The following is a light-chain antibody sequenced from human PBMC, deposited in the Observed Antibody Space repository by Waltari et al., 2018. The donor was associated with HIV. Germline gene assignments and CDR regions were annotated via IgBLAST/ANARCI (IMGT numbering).Light chain of an antibody. J-gene: IGLJ3*02. CDR1: SSHIGHNY. CDR2: DNN. Sequence: QSVLTQPPSVSAAPGQKVVISCSGRSSHIGHNYVSWFQQLPGTAPKFIIFDNNKRPSGIPDRFSGSRSGTSATLTITGLQTGDEADYYCGTWDTSLSAGVFGGGTKVTVL. CDR3: GTWDTSLSAGV. V-gene: IGLV1-51*01.